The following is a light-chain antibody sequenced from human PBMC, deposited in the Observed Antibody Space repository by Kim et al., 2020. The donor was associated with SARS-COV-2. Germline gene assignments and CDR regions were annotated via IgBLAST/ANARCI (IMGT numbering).Light chain of an antibody. J-gene: IGLJ3*02. V-gene: IGLV1-51*01. CDR1: SSNIGSNY. Sequence: QSVLTQPPSVSAAPGQKVTISCSGSSSNIGSNYVSWYQQLPGTAPKLLIYDNNKRPSGIPDRFSGSKSGTSATLGITGLQTGDEADYYCAAWDSSLSAWVFGGGTQLTVL. CDR3: AAWDSSLSAWV. CDR2: DNN.